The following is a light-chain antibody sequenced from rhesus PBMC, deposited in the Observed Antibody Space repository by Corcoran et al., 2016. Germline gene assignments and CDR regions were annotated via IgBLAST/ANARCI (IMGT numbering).Light chain of an antibody. Sequence: DIQMTQSPSSLSASVGDRVTITCRASQGVSTNLAWYQQKPGKAPKPLFYYASKLESGVPSRFSGSGSGTDFTLTISSLQTEDFATYFCQQYTSDPFTFGPGTKLDIQ. CDR1: QGVSTN. J-gene: IGKJ3*01. CDR3: QQYTSDPFT. V-gene: IGKV1-37*01. CDR2: YAS.